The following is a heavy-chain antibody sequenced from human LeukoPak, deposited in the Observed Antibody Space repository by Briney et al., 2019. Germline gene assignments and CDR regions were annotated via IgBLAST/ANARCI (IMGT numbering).Heavy chain of an antibody. Sequence: GESLKISCKGSGYSFTSYWIGWVRQMPGKGLEWMGIIYPGDSDTRYSPSFQGQVTISADKSISTAYLQWSSLKASDTAMYYCARRSCNGGSCYRWFDPWGQGTLVTVSS. D-gene: IGHD2-15*01. CDR3: ARRSCNGGSCYRWFDP. J-gene: IGHJ5*02. V-gene: IGHV5-51*01. CDR2: IYPGDSDT. CDR1: GYSFTSYW.